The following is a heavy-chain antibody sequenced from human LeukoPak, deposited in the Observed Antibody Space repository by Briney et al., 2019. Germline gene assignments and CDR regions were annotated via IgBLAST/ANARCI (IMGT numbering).Heavy chain of an antibody. CDR1: GGSISSGDYY. J-gene: IGHJ4*02. V-gene: IGHV4-30-4*01. D-gene: IGHD1-26*01. CDR3: ASNQGMGAYFDS. Sequence: SETLSLTCTVSGGSISSGDYYWSWIRQPPGKGLEWIGYIYYSGSTYYNPSLKSRVTISVDTSKNQFSLKLSSVTAADTAVYYCASNQGMGAYFDSWGQGTLVTVSS. CDR2: IYYSGST.